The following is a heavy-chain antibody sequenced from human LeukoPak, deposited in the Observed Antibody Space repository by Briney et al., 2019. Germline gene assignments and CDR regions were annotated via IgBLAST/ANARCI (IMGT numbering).Heavy chain of an antibody. V-gene: IGHV3-7*01. CDR2: IKKDGSEK. CDR3: AKDVVGQQWLENY. Sequence: GGSLRLSCAASGFTFSSYWMSWVRQAPGKGLEWVANIKKDGSEKYYVDSVKGRFTISRDNAKNSLYLQMNSLRAEDTAVYYCAKDVVGQQWLENYWGQGTLVTVSS. D-gene: IGHD6-19*01. CDR1: GFTFSSYW. J-gene: IGHJ4*02.